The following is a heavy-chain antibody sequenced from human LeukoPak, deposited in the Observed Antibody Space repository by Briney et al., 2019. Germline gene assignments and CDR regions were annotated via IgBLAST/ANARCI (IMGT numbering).Heavy chain of an antibody. J-gene: IGHJ5*02. V-gene: IGHV1-69*05. CDR3: ARDNYAGAIWFDP. Sequence: SVKVSCKASGGTFSSYAISWVRQAPGQGLEWMGGIIPIFGTANYAQKFQGRVTITTDESTSAAYMELSSLRSEDTAVYYCARDNYAGAIWFDPWGQGTLVTVSS. CDR2: IIPIFGTA. CDR1: GGTFSSYA. D-gene: IGHD1-7*01.